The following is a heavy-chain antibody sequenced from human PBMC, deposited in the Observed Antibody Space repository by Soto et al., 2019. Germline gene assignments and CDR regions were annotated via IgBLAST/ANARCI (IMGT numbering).Heavy chain of an antibody. CDR1: GFTFKNYA. J-gene: IGHJ4*02. CDR3: ARKEVAFDY. Sequence: GGSLRLSCAASGFTFKNYAMTWVRQAPGKGLEWVSLIYGSGGSTDYADSVKGRFTISRDNSKNMLYVQMNSLRDEDTAVYYCARKEVAFDYWGQGTPDTVSS. CDR2: IYGSGGST. V-gene: IGHV3-23*01. D-gene: IGHD5-12*01.